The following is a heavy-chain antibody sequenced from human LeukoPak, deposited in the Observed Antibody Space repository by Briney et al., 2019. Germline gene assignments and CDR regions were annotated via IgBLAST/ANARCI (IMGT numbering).Heavy chain of an antibody. D-gene: IGHD3-22*01. CDR2: ISYSGSA. CDR1: GGSISSSTYS. CDR3: ARHHDSTGYYSAALTRYCFDY. J-gene: IGHJ4*02. Sequence: TETLSLTCTVSGGSISSSTYSWGWIRQPPGKGLEWIGGISYSGSAYYNPSLKSRVTISVDTSKNQFSLNLSSVTAADTAIYYSARHHDSTGYYSAALTRYCFDYWGQGTLVTVSS. V-gene: IGHV4-39*01.